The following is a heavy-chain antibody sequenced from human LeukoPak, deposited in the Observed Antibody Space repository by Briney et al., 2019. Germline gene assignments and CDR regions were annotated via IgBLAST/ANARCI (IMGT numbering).Heavy chain of an antibody. CDR2: IFYSGST. Sequence: SETLSLTCTVSGGSITSGDYYWRWIRQPPGKGLEWIGYIFYSGSTYCNPSLKSRVTISVDTSNNQLSLKLNSVTAADTAVYYCARAPGGAITIVRGVVGLFDPWGQGTQVTVSS. J-gene: IGHJ5*02. D-gene: IGHD3-10*01. V-gene: IGHV4-30-4*01. CDR3: ARAPGGAITIVRGVVGLFDP. CDR1: GGSITSGDYY.